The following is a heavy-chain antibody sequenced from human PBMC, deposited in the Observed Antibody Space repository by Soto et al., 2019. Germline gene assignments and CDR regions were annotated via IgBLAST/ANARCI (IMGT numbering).Heavy chain of an antibody. CDR1: GYTFTSYA. Sequence: ASVKVSCKASGYTFTSYAMHWVRQAPGQRLEWMGWINAGNGNTKYSQKFQGRVTITRDTSASTAYMELSSLRSEDTAVYYCARDRAVYDILSYYFDYWGQGTLVTVSS. CDR2: INAGNGNT. V-gene: IGHV1-3*01. CDR3: ARDRAVYDILSYYFDY. D-gene: IGHD3-9*01. J-gene: IGHJ4*02.